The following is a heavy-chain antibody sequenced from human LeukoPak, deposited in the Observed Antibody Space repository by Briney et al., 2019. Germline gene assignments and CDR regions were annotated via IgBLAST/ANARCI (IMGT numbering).Heavy chain of an antibody. CDR2: ISSGSSYI. J-gene: IGHJ3*02. V-gene: IGHV3-21*01. CDR3: ARDRVLRYFDWLLSTPDAFDI. Sequence: GGSLRLSCAASGFTFSSYSMNWVRQAPGKGLEWVSSISSGSSYIYYADSVKGRFTISRDNAKNSLYLQMNSLRAEDTAVYYCARDRVLRYFDWLLSTPDAFDIWGQGTMVTVSS. D-gene: IGHD3-9*01. CDR1: GFTFSSYS.